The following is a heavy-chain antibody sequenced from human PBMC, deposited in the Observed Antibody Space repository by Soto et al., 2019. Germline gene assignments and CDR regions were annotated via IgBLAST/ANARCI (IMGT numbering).Heavy chain of an antibody. CDR2: INHSGST. CDR1: GGSFSGYY. CDR3: GRAFSQTGGWYVNY. J-gene: IGHJ4*02. Sequence: SETLSLTCAVYGGSFSGYYWSWIRQPPGKGLEWIGEINHSGSTNYNPSLKSRVTISVDTSKNQFSLELSSVTAADTAVYYCGRAFSQTGGWYVNYGGREPLFTLSS. V-gene: IGHV4-34*01. D-gene: IGHD6-19*01.